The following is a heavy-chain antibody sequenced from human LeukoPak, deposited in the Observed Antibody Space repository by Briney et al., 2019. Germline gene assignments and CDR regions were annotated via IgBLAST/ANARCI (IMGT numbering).Heavy chain of an antibody. D-gene: IGHD5-18*01. CDR1: GGSFSGYY. CDR2: INHSGST. V-gene: IGHV4-34*01. Sequence: SETLSLTCAVYGGSFSGYYWSWIRQPPGKGLEWIGEINHSGSTNYNPSLKSRVTISVDTSTNQLSLTLSSVTAADTAVYYCARSVRLWLLSYYYGMDVWGQGTTLTVSS. J-gene: IGHJ6*02. CDR3: ARSVRLWLLSYYYGMDV.